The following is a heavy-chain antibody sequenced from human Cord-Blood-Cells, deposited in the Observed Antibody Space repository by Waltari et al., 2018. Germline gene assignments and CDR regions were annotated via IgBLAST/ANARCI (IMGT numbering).Heavy chain of an antibody. CDR3: ARKYYDSSGYYYPFDY. D-gene: IGHD3-22*01. CDR2: IIPIFGTA. V-gene: IGHV1-69*12. CDR1: GGTFSSYA. Sequence: QVQLVQSGAEVKKPGSSVKVSCKASGGTFSSYAISWVRQAPGQGLEWMGGIIPIFGTANYAQKFQGRVTITADEATSTAYMERSSLRSEDTAVYYCARKYYDSSGYYYPFDYWGQGTLVTVSS. J-gene: IGHJ4*02.